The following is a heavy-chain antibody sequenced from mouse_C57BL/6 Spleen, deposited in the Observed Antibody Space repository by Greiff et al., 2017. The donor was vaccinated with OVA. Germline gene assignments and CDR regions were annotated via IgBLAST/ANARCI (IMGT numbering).Heavy chain of an antibody. V-gene: IGHV5-9*01. CDR1: GFTFSSYT. CDR3: ARRTVYFDY. Sequence: EVKLVESGGGLVKPGGSLKLSCAASGFTFSSYTMSWVRQTPEKRLEWVATISGGGGNTYYPDSVKGRFTISRANAKNTLYLQMSSLRSEDTALYYCARRTVYFDYWGQGTTLTVSS. CDR2: ISGGGGNT. D-gene: IGHD4-1*01. J-gene: IGHJ2*01.